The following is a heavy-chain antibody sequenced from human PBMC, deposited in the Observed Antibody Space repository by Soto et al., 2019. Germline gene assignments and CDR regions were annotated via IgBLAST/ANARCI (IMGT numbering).Heavy chain of an antibody. CDR1: GASISSGDYY. CDR2: IYYSGST. Sequence: SETLSLTCTVSGASISSGDYYWSWIRQPPGKGLEWIGYIYYSGSTYYNPSLKSRVTISVDTSKNQFSLKLSSVTAADTAVYYCASLAITGTPGAFDIWGQGTMVTVSS. D-gene: IGHD1-20*01. J-gene: IGHJ3*02. CDR3: ASLAITGTPGAFDI. V-gene: IGHV4-61*08.